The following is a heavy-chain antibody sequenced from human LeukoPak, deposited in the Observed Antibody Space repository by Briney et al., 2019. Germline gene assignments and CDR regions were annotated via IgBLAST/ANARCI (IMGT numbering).Heavy chain of an antibody. CDR3: ARGGWYYDRSGAFDI. Sequence: GGSLRLSCAASGFTSSSYGMHWVRQAPGKGLEWVAVIWYDGSNKYYADSVKGRFTISRDNSKNTLYLQMNSLRAEDTAVYYCARGGWYYDRSGAFDIWGQGTMVTVSS. D-gene: IGHD6-19*01. V-gene: IGHV3-33*01. CDR1: GFTSSSYG. J-gene: IGHJ3*02. CDR2: IWYDGSNK.